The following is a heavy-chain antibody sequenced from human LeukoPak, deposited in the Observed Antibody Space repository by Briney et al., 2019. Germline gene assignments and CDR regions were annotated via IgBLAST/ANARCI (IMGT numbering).Heavy chain of an antibody. CDR3: AKRSDGYSGFDY. Sequence: GGSLRLSCAASGFTFPSYAMSWVRQAPGKGLNWVSAISDSGGSTYYADSVKGRFTISRDNSKNTLHLQMNSLRAEDTAVYHCAKRSDGYSGFDYWGQGTLVTLSS. CDR1: GFTFPSYA. CDR2: ISDSGGST. V-gene: IGHV3-23*01. J-gene: IGHJ4*02. D-gene: IGHD5-18*01.